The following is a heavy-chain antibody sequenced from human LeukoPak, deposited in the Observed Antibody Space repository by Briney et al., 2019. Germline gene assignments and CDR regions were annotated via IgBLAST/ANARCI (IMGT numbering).Heavy chain of an antibody. D-gene: IGHD2-2*02. V-gene: IGHV3-30*02. Sequence: GGSLRLSCAASGFTFSSYGMHWVRQAPGKGLEWVAFIRYDGSNKYYADTVKGRFTISRDNSKNTLYLQMNSLRAEDTGVYYCAKGYCSSTSCSTTLSDYGIDVWGQGTTVTVSS. CDR2: IRYDGSNK. J-gene: IGHJ6*02. CDR1: GFTFSSYG. CDR3: AKGYCSSTSCSTTLSDYGIDV.